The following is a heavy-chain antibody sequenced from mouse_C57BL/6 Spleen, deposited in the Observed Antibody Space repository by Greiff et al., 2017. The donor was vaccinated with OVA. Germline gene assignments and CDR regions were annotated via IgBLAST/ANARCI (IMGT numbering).Heavy chain of an antibody. CDR2: IHPNSGSN. V-gene: IGHV1-64*01. Sequence: QVQLQQPGAELVKPGASVKLSCKASGYTFTSYWMPWVKQRPGTGLEWIGMIHPNSGSNNYNEKFKSKATLTVAKSSTTAYIRLSSLTSEDAAVYYCARPGYYEAWFAYWGQGTLVTVS. CDR1: GYTFTSYW. J-gene: IGHJ3*01. D-gene: IGHD2-3*01. CDR3: ARPGYYEAWFAY.